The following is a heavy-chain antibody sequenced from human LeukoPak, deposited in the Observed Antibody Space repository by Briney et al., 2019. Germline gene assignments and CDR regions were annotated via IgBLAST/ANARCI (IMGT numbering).Heavy chain of an antibody. CDR2: INHSGST. J-gene: IGHJ5*02. CDR1: GVSFSGYY. CDR3: ARHKRGSGSYGVSPRTNWFDP. Sequence: DPSETLSLTCAVYGVSFSGYYWSWIRQPPGKGLEWIGEINHSGSTNYNPSLKSRVTISVDTSKNQFSLKLSSVTAADTAVYYCARHKRGSGSYGVSPRTNWFDPWGQGTLVTVSS. V-gene: IGHV4-34*01. D-gene: IGHD1-26*01.